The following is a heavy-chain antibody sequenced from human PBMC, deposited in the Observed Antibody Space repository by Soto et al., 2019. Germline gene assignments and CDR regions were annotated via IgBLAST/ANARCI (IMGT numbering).Heavy chain of an antibody. CDR3: ARGRSTNTNLEY. Sequence: EVQLVESGGGLVKPGGSLRLSCAASGFTFSTYSMNWVRQAPGKGLEWVSSISSSRGYICYADTVKGRVTISRDNAKNRLYLQMDTLRAEDTAVHYGARGRSTNTNLEYCGPGTLGTVSS. CDR2: ISSSRGYI. V-gene: IGHV3-21*01. D-gene: IGHD2-2*01. CDR1: GFTFSTYS. J-gene: IGHJ4*02.